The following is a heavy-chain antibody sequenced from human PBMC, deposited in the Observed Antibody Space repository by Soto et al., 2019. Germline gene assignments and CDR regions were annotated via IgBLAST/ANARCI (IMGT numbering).Heavy chain of an antibody. CDR3: ARALYYDYVWGSFDY. D-gene: IGHD3-16*01. CDR2: ISSSSSTI. J-gene: IGHJ4*02. Sequence: EVQLVESGGGLVQPGGSLRLSCAASGFTFSSYSMNWVRQAPGKGLEWVSYISSSSSTIYYADSVKGRFTISRDNAKNSLYLQMNSLRAEDTAVYYCARALYYDYVWGSFDYWGQGTLVTVSS. CDR1: GFTFSSYS. V-gene: IGHV3-48*01.